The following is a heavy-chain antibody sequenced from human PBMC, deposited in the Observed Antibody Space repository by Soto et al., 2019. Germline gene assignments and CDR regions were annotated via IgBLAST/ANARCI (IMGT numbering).Heavy chain of an antibody. J-gene: IGHJ6*02. CDR1: GYTFTGYY. Sequence: ASVKVSCKASGYTFTGYYVHWVREAPGQGLEWMGWINPETGGTSYAQKFQGRVTLSRDTSINTAYLELSRLRFDDAAVYFCARERYQVISDGMDVWGQGTTVTVSS. D-gene: IGHD2-2*01. CDR3: ARERYQVISDGMDV. V-gene: IGHV1-2*02. CDR2: INPETGGT.